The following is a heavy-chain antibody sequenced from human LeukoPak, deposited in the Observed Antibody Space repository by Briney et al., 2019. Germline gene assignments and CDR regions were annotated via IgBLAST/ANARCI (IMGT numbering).Heavy chain of an antibody. J-gene: IGHJ4*02. D-gene: IGHD3-10*01. CDR3: ARAGFMVRGVIT. V-gene: IGHV3-66*02. Sequence: GGSLRLSCAASGFTVSSNYMSWVRQAPGKGLEWVSVIYSGGSTYYADSVKGRFTISRDNSKNTLYLQMNSLRAEGTAVYYCARAGFMVRGVITWGQGTLVTVSS. CDR2: IYSGGST. CDR1: GFTVSSNY.